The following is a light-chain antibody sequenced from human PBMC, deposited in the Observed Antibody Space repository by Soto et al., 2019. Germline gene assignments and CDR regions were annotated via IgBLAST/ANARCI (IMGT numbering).Light chain of an antibody. V-gene: IGKV3-20*01. Sequence: EIVLTQSPGTLSLSPGERATLSCRASQSVSSSYLAWYQQKPGQAPRLLIYGASSRATGIPDRFSGSGSGTAFTLPISRLEPADFAVYYCQQYGSSPPITFGGGTKVEIK. CDR3: QQYGSSPPIT. J-gene: IGKJ4*01. CDR1: QSVSSSY. CDR2: GAS.